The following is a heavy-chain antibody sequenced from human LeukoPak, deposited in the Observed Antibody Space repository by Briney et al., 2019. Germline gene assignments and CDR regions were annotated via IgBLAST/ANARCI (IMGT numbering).Heavy chain of an antibody. D-gene: IGHD3-3*01. J-gene: IGHJ4*02. Sequence: SETLSLTCTVSGGSISSGDYYWSWIRQPPGKGLEWIGYIYYSGSTYYNPSLKSRVTISVGTSKNQFSLKLSSVTAADTAVYYCARGGDDVWSGSKLGYWGQGTLVTVSS. CDR2: IYYSGST. V-gene: IGHV4-30-4*08. CDR3: ARGGDDVWSGSKLGY. CDR1: GGSISSGDYY.